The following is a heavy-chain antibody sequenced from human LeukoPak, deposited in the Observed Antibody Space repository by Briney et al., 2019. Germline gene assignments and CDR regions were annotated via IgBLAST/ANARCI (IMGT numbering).Heavy chain of an antibody. J-gene: IGHJ4*02. CDR1: GFTFSSYE. CDR2: ISGSGNII. Sequence: GGSLTLSCVGSGFTFSSYEMNWVRQAPGKGIERVSYISGSGNIIYYADSLKGRFTTSRDNAKNSLYLQMNSLRAEDTAVYYCARRVVIMGFDCWGQGTLVAVSS. V-gene: IGHV3-48*03. CDR3: ARRVVIMGFDC. D-gene: IGHD3-3*01.